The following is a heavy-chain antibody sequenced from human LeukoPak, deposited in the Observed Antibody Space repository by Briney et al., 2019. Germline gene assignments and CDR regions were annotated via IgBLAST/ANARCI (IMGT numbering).Heavy chain of an antibody. J-gene: IGHJ5*02. D-gene: IGHD1-26*01. V-gene: IGHV1-18*01. CDR2: ISTYNGNT. CDR3: ARGSGMVASYNWFDP. Sequence: EASVKVSCKASGYTFTSYGINWVRQAPGQGLEWMGWISTYNGNTNYAQKFQGRVTMTTDTSTSTAYMELRSLRSDDTAMYYCARGSGMVASYNWFDPWGQGTLVTVSS. CDR1: GYTFTSYG.